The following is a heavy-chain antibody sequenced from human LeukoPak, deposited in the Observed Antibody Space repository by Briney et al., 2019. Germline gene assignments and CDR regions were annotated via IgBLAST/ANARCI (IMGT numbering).Heavy chain of an antibody. D-gene: IGHD3-10*01. J-gene: IGHJ5*02. Sequence: GGSLRLSCAASGFTFSSYWMSWVRQAPGKGLEWVANIKQDGGAKYYVDSVRGRFTISRDNAKNSLYLQMNSLRDEDTAVYYCARDRRITMVRGVIGVNWFDPWGQGTLVTVSS. V-gene: IGHV3-7*01. CDR3: ARDRRITMVRGVIGVNWFDP. CDR1: GFTFSSYW. CDR2: IKQDGGAK.